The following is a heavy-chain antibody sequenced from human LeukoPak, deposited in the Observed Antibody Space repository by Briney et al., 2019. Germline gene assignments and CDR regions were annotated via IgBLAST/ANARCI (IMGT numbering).Heavy chain of an antibody. CDR1: GGSFSSYV. D-gene: IGHD3-10*01. V-gene: IGHV1-69*04. CDR2: IIPILGIA. CDR3: AREETELLWTLYYYGSGLFFDY. J-gene: IGHJ4*02. Sequence: GASVKVSCKASGGSFSSYVITWVRQAPGQGLEWMGRIIPILGIANYAQKFQGRVTITADKSTSTAYMELSSLRSEDTAVYYCAREETELLWTLYYYGSGLFFDYWGQGTLVTVSS.